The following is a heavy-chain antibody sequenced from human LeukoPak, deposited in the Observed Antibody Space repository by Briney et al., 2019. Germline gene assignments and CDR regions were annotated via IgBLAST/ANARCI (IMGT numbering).Heavy chain of an antibody. CDR2: IYYSGNT. CDR1: GGSISSSSYY. CDR3: ARDILVYSSSFVAFDI. V-gene: IGHV4-39*06. Sequence: SETLSLTCTVSGGSISSSSYYWGWIRQPPGKGLEWIGSIYYSGNTYYNPSLKSRVSISVDTSKNQFTLKLSSVTAADTAVYYCARDILVYSSSFVAFDIWGQGTMVTVSS. D-gene: IGHD6-13*01. J-gene: IGHJ3*02.